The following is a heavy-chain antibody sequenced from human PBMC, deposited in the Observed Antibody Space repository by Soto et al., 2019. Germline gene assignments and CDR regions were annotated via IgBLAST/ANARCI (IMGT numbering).Heavy chain of an antibody. CDR3: ARLGGSGWSMDF. V-gene: IGHV3-7*05. CDR1: GFTFSSYW. CDR2: IKQDGSEK. D-gene: IGHD6-19*01. Sequence: EVPLVESGGALVQPGGSLSLSGAASGFTFSSYWMSWVRQAPGKGLEWVADIKQDGSEKYYVDSVKGRFTISRDNAKNSLYLQMNSLRAEDTAVYYCARLGGSGWSMDFWGRGTLVTVST. J-gene: IGHJ4*02.